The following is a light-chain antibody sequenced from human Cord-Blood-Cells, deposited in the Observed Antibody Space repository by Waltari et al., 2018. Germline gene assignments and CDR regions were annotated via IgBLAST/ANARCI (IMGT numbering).Light chain of an antibody. V-gene: IGKV1-39*01. Sequence: DIQMTQSPSSLSASVGDRVTITCRASQSISSYLNWYQQKPVKAPKLPIYAASSLQSGVPSRFSGSGSGTDFTLTISSLQPEDFATYYCQQSYSTPLTFGGGTKVEIK. CDR1: QSISSY. CDR2: AAS. CDR3: QQSYSTPLT. J-gene: IGKJ4*01.